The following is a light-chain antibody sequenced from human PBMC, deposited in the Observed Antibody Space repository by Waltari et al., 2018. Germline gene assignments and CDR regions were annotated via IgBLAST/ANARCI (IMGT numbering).Light chain of an antibody. CDR2: GNS. Sequence: QSVLTQPPSVSGAPGQRVTLSCTGSSSHIGAGYDVHWYQQLPGTAPKLLIYGNSNRPSGVPDRVSGSKSGTSASLAITGLQAEDEADYYCQSYDSRSSSWVFGGGTKLTVL. V-gene: IGLV1-40*01. J-gene: IGLJ3*02. CDR1: SSHIGAGYD. CDR3: QSYDSRSSSWV.